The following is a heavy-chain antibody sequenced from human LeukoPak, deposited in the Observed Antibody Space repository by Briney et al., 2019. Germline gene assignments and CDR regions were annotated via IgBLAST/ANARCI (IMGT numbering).Heavy chain of an antibody. CDR1: GFTFSSYS. V-gene: IGHV3-21*01. CDR3: ARDQGSYGFLGAFDI. Sequence: GGSLRLSRAASGFTFSSYSMNWVRQAPGKGLEWVSSISSSSSYIYYADSVKGRFTISRDNAKNSLYLQMNSLRAEDTAVYYCARDQGSYGFLGAFDIWGQGTMVTVSS. D-gene: IGHD5-18*01. J-gene: IGHJ3*02. CDR2: ISSSSSYI.